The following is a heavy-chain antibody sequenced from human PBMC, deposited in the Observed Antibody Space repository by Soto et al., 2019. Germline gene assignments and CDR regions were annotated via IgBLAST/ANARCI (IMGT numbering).Heavy chain of an antibody. J-gene: IGHJ5*02. CDR3: ARDQGVAAAGITWFDP. D-gene: IGHD6-13*01. Sequence: QVQLQASGPGLVKPSETLSLTCTVSGASMNSYHRSWIRQPAGKGLEWIGHIHSSGSTNYNPSLKSRVTMSVDTSKNQFSLRLMSLTAADTAVYYCARDQGVAAAGITWFDPWGQGSLVTVSS. CDR1: GASMNSYH. V-gene: IGHV4-4*07. CDR2: IHSSGST.